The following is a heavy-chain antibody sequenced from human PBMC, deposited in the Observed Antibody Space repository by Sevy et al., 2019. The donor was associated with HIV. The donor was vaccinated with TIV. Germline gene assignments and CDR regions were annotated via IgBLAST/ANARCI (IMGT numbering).Heavy chain of an antibody. CDR3: ARESIAVDGIGYYFDS. V-gene: IGHV3-33*01. D-gene: IGHD6-19*01. CDR2: IWYDGSNK. J-gene: IGHJ4*02. CDR1: GFAYSGYG. Sequence: GGSLRLSCAAFGFAYSGYGMHWVRQAPGKGLEWVAVIWYDGSNKEYADSVKGRFTCSRDNSKTTLYLQMNSLRAEDTAVYYCARESIAVDGIGYYFDSWGQGTLVTVSS.